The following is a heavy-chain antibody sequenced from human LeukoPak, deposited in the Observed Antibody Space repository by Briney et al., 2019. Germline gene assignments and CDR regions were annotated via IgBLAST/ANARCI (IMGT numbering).Heavy chain of an antibody. CDR3: ARFAVHRRITVAGQFGLDY. CDR1: GYIFTSYT. J-gene: IGHJ4*02. CDR2: INPSGGST. D-gene: IGHD6-19*01. Sequence: SVKLSCKPSGYIFTSYTIYCVRQAPGQGLECVGIINPSGGSTNYAQKFQGRVTMTRDTSTSTVYMELSSLRSEDTAVYYCARFAVHRRITVAGQFGLDYWGQGTLVSLSS. V-gene: IGHV1-46*01.